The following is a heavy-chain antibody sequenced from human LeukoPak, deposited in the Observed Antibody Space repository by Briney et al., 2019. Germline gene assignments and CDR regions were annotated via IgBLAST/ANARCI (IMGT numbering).Heavy chain of an antibody. J-gene: IGHJ6*03. Sequence: GGSLRLSCGASGFTFSSYWMHWVRQAPGKGLVRVSGINNDGSSTSYADSVQGRFTISRDNAKNTLYLQMNSLRAEDTALYYCARVARGDYYYYYMDVWGKGTTVTVS. V-gene: IGHV3-74*01. CDR2: INNDGSST. CDR1: GFTFSSYW. D-gene: IGHD3-10*01. CDR3: ARVARGDYYYYYMDV.